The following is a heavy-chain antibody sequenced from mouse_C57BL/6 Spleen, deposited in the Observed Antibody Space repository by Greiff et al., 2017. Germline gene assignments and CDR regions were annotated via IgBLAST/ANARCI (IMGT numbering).Heavy chain of an antibody. J-gene: IGHJ3*01. CDR2: IYPGDGDT. D-gene: IGHD1-2*01. CDR1: GYAFSSYW. Sequence: VQLQESGAELVKPGASVKISCKASGYAFSSYWMNWVKQRPGKGLEWLGQIYPGDGDTNYNGKFKGKATLTADKSSSTAYMQLSSLTSEDSAVYFCARDDYYGPFAYWGQGTLVTVSA. V-gene: IGHV1-80*01. CDR3: ARDDYYGPFAY.